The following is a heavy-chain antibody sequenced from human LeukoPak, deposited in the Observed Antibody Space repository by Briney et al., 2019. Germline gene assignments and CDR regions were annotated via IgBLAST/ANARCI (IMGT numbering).Heavy chain of an antibody. V-gene: IGHV3-21*01. CDR3: ARVGIRFLEQYYFDY. CDR2: ISTSSSYI. Sequence: GGSLRLSCAASGFTFSNYGMHWVRQAPGKGLEWLSYISTSSSYIYYADSVKGRFTVSRDNAMNSLFLQMNSLIAEDTAVYYCARVGIRFLEQYYFDYWGQGTTVTVSS. J-gene: IGHJ4*02. CDR1: GFTFSNYG. D-gene: IGHD3-3*01.